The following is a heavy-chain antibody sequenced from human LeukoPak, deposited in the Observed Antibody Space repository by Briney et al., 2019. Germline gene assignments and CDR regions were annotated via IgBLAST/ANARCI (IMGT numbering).Heavy chain of an antibody. CDR3: AKQYSSSWHYFDY. Sequence: VGSLRLSCAASGFTFSSYWMNWARQAPGKGLEWVASINHNGNVNYYVDSVKGRFTISRDNAKNSLYLQMNSLRAEDTAVYHCAKQYSSSWHYFDYWGQGTLVTVSS. J-gene: IGHJ4*02. D-gene: IGHD6-13*01. CDR2: INHNGNVN. V-gene: IGHV3-7*03. CDR1: GFTFSSYW.